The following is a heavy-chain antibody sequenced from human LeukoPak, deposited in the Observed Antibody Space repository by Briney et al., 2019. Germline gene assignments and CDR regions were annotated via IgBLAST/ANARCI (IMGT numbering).Heavy chain of an antibody. J-gene: IGHJ4*02. D-gene: IGHD3-10*01. Sequence: SETLSLTCTVSGDSINSDYWTWVRQPPGKGLEWIASISYRGNTNFNPSLKSRLTISIDTSKSHFSLNLSSVTAADTTMYFCARDRGAEWPYYFDSWGQGTLVTVSS. V-gene: IGHV4-59*01. CDR3: ARDRGAEWPYYFDS. CDR1: GDSINSDY. CDR2: ISYRGNT.